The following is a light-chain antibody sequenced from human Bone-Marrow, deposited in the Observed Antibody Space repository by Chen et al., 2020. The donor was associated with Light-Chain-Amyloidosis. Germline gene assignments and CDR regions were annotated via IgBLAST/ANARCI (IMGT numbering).Light chain of an antibody. CDR2: EDD. CDR3: QSYQGSSQGV. CDR1: SGSIATNY. V-gene: IGLV6-57*01. Sequence: NFMLTQPHSLSESPGKTVIISCTRSSGSIATNYVQWYQQRPGSSPTTVIYEDDQRPSGVPDRFSGSIDRSSNSASLTSSGLKTEDEADYYCQSYQGSSQGVFGGGTKLTVL. J-gene: IGLJ3*02.